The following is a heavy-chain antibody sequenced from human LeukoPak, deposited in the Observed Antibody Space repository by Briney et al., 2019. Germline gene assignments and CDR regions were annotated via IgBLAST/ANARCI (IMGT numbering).Heavy chain of an antibody. Sequence: GGSLRLSCAASGFTVSNNYMSWVRQAPGKGLEWVSVIFSGGSTNYADSVKGRLTISRDTSKNTLYLQMNSLRAEDTAIYYCARGGDIVGATRSAFDFWGQGTMVTVSS. V-gene: IGHV3-66*01. CDR2: IFSGGST. J-gene: IGHJ3*01. D-gene: IGHD1-26*01. CDR3: ARGGDIVGATRSAFDF. CDR1: GFTVSNNY.